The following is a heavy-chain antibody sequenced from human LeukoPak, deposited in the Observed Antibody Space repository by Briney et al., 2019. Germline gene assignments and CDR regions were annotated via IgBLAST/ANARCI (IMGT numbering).Heavy chain of an antibody. J-gene: IGHJ4*02. CDR1: GDSISSGDYY. V-gene: IGHV4-30-4*02. CDR2: IYYSGST. CDR3: ATRAGTRFDY. Sequence: SETLSLTCTVSGDSISSGDYYWSWIRQPPGKGLEWIGYIYYSGSTYYNPSLKSRVTISVDTSKNQFSLKLSSVTAADTAVYYCATRAGTRFDYWGQGTLVTVSS.